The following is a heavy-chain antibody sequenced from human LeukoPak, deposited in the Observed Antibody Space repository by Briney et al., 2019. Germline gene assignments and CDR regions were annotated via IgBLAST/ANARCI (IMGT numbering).Heavy chain of an antibody. CDR1: GFTFSSYS. CDR3: ARVVWGWDTAMPTPFDY. CDR2: ISRSSSYT. Sequence: GGSLRLSCAASGFTFSSYSMNWVRQAPGKGLEWVSSISRSSSYTYYGDSVKGRFTISRDNAKNSLYLQMNSLRAEDTAVYYCARVVWGWDTAMPTPFDYWGQGTLVTVSS. V-gene: IGHV3-21*01. D-gene: IGHD5-18*01. J-gene: IGHJ4*02.